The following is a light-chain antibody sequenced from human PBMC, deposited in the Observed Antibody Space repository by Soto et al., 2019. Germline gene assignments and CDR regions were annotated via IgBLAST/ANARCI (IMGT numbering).Light chain of an antibody. CDR1: SSDVGGYNY. Sequence: QSALTQPRSVSGSPGQSVTISCTGTSSDVGGYNYVSWYQQHPGKAPKRMIYDVNKRPSGVPDRFSGSKSGDTASLSISGLQAEDEADYYCCSYAGSFTLVFGGGTKLTVL. CDR3: CSYAGSFTLV. CDR2: DVN. V-gene: IGLV2-11*01. J-gene: IGLJ2*01.